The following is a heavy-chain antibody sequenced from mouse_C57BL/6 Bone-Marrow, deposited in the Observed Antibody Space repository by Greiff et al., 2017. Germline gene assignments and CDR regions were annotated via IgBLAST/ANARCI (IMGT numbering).Heavy chain of an antibody. CDR1: GYTFTDYN. Sequence: EVQLQQSGPELVKPGASVKIPCKASGYTFTDYNMDWVKQSHGKSLEWIGDINPNNGGTIYNQKFKGKATLTVDKSSSTAYMELRSLTSEDTAVYYCARRVLYDYHYAMDYWGQGTSVTVSS. CDR2: INPNNGGT. D-gene: IGHD2-4*01. J-gene: IGHJ4*01. V-gene: IGHV1-18*01. CDR3: ARRVLYDYHYAMDY.